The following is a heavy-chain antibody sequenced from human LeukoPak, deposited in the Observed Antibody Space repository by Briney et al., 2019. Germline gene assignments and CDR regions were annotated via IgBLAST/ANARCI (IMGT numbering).Heavy chain of an antibody. CDR3: ARRTFYDSSGYYYFDY. CDR2: IYPGDSDT. J-gene: IGHJ4*02. D-gene: IGHD3-22*01. V-gene: IGHV5-51*01. CDR1: GYSFTSYW. Sequence: GESLKISCKGSGYSFTSYWMGWVRQMPGKGLEWMGIIYPGDSDTRYSPSFQGQVTISADKSISTAYLQWSSLKASDTAMYYCARRTFYDSSGYYYFDYWGQGALVTVSS.